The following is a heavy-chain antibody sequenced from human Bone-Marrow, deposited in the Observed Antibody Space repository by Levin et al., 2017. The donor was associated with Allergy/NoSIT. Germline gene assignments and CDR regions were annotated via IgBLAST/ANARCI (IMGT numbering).Heavy chain of an antibody. CDR1: GFSLTTDGVG. D-gene: IGHD2-8*02. CDR3: AHEFEAGYCAGGGCYETIGAFDS. Sequence: GSGPTLVKPTQTLTLTCTFSGFSLTTDGVGVGWIRQPPGKALEWLALIYWNDDKRYSPSLESRLTITKDTSKNQVVLTLTNVDRVDTGTYYCAHEFEAGYCAGGGCYETIGAFDSWGQGTLVTVSS. CDR2: IYWNDDK. J-gene: IGHJ4*02. V-gene: IGHV2-5*01.